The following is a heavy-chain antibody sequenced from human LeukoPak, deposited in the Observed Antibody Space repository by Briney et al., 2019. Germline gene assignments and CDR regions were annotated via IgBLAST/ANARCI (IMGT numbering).Heavy chain of an antibody. J-gene: IGHJ4*02. CDR2: IGSSSATI. D-gene: IGHD3-9*01. CDR3: ARGSLHDSYDVLAAYYN. CDR1: GFTFSDYS. V-gene: IGHV3-48*04. Sequence: PGGSLRLSCATSGFTFSDYSMNWVRQAPGKGLQWVSYIGSSSATIYYPDSVKGRFTISRDNAKNSLYLQMNSLRAEDTAVYYCARGSLHDSYDVLAAYYNWGQGTLVTVSS.